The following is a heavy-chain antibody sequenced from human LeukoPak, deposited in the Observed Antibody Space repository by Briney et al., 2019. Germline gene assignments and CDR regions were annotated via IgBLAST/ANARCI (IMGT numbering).Heavy chain of an antibody. CDR3: ATRDYYDSSGYSTEVY. J-gene: IGHJ4*02. Sequence: GGSLRLSCAASGFTVSSNYMSWVRQAPGKGLEWVSVIYSGGSTYYADSVKGRFTISRDNSKNTLYLQMNSLRAEDTAVYYCATRDYYDSSGYSTEVYWGQGTLVTVSS. D-gene: IGHD3-22*01. CDR2: IYSGGST. V-gene: IGHV3-66*01. CDR1: GFTVSSNY.